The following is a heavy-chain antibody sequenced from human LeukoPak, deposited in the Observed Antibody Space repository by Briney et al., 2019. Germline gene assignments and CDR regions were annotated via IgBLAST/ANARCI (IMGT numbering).Heavy chain of an antibody. D-gene: IGHD5-18*01. CDR3: AKGHTYGTI. CDR1: GFIFSDFY. J-gene: IGHJ4*02. Sequence: GGSLRLSCAASGFIFSDFYMSWLRQTPGKGLEWDSHISNSGTIMDYADSVKGRFTISRDNAKDTLYLEMSSLGVDDTAVYYCAKGHTYGTIWGQGTPVTVSS. V-gene: IGHV3-11*01. CDR2: ISNSGTIM.